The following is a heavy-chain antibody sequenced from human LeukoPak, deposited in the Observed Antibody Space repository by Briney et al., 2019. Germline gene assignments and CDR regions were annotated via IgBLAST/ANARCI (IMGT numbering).Heavy chain of an antibody. CDR3: ARDRGIAAQDDAFDI. J-gene: IGHJ3*02. D-gene: IGHD6-13*01. V-gene: IGHV4-59*01. Sequence: SETLSLTCAVYGGSFSGFYWTWIRQPPGKGLEWIGYIYYSGSTNYNPSLKSRVTISVDTSKNQFSLKLSSVTAADTAVYYCARDRGIAAQDDAFDIWGQGTMVTVSS. CDR2: IYYSGST. CDR1: GGSFSGFY.